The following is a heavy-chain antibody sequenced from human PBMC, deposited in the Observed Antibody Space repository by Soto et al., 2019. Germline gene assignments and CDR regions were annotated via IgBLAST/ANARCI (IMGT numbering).Heavy chain of an antibody. V-gene: IGHV1-69*02. CDR3: AREKSGYYDY. Sequence: SVKVSCKASGGTFSSYSISWVRQAPGQGLEWMGRIIPILGIANYAQKFQGRVTMTSNTSISTAYMELSSLRSEDTAVYYCAREKSGYYDYWGQGTLVTVSS. J-gene: IGHJ4*02. D-gene: IGHD3-3*01. CDR1: GGTFSSYS. CDR2: IIPILGIA.